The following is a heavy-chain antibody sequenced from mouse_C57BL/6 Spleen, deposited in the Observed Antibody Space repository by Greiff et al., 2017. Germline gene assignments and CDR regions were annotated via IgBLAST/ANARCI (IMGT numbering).Heavy chain of an antibody. CDR1: GYTFTDYY. V-gene: IGHV1-26*01. CDR2: INPNNGGT. Sequence: EVQLQESGPELVKPGASVKISCKASGYTFTDYYMNWVKQSHGKSLEWIGDINPNNGGTSYNQKFKGKATLTVDKSSSTAYMELRSLTSEDSAVYYCAREGDYDGSFDYWGQGTTLTVSS. J-gene: IGHJ2*01. CDR3: AREGDYDGSFDY. D-gene: IGHD2-3*01.